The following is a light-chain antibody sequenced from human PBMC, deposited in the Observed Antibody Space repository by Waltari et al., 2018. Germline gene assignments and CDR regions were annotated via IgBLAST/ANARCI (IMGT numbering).Light chain of an antibody. CDR2: RAS. CDR3: QQYDDWPRT. J-gene: IGKJ1*01. V-gene: IGKV3-15*01. Sequence: EIVMTQSPASLSVSPGARVTLSCRASQSVGTSLAWYQQRPGRAPRLLVYRASTRASDIPARFSGSGSGTDFTLSISTLQSEDFAVYYCQQYDDWPRTFGQGTKVEIK. CDR1: QSVGTS.